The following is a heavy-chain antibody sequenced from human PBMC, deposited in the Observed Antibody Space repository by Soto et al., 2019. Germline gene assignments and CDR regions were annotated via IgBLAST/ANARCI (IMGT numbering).Heavy chain of an antibody. CDR3: ARDRDGDPGIQH. CDR2: IRNKANSYTT. CDR1: GFTFSDHY. Sequence: EVQLVESGGGLVQPGGSLRLSCAASGFTFSDHYMDWVRQAPGKGLEWVGRIRNKANSYTTKYAASVKGRFTISRDDSKNSLYLQMNSLKTEDTAVYYGARDRDGDPGIQHGGQGTLVTVSS. D-gene: IGHD4-17*01. J-gene: IGHJ1*01. V-gene: IGHV3-72*01.